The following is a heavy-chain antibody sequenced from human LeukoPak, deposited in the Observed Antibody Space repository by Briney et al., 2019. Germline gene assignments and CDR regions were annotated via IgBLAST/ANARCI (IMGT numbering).Heavy chain of an antibody. Sequence: GGSLRLSCAASGFTLSSYWMSWVRQAPGKGLEWVANIKEDGSEINYVESVKGRFTISRDNAKNSLYLQMKSLRAEDTAVYYCAGGMGAPDYWGQGTLVTVSS. CDR3: AGGMGAPDY. D-gene: IGHD1-26*01. V-gene: IGHV3-7*04. J-gene: IGHJ4*02. CDR2: IKEDGSEI. CDR1: GFTLSSYW.